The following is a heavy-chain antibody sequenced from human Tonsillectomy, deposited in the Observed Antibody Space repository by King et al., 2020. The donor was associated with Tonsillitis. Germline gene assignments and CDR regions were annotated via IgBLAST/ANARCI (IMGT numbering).Heavy chain of an antibody. CDR2: IYFSGST. V-gene: IGHV4-59*01. D-gene: IGHD1-26*01. J-gene: IGHJ4*02. CDR1: GCSISSYY. CDR3: ARGGASPGFDY. Sequence: VQLQESGPGLVKPSETLSLTCTVSGCSISSYYWSWIRQPPGKGLEWIGYIYFSGSTNYNPSLKSRVTISVDTSKNQFSLKLCSVTAADTAVYYCARGGASPGFDYWGQGTLVTVSS.